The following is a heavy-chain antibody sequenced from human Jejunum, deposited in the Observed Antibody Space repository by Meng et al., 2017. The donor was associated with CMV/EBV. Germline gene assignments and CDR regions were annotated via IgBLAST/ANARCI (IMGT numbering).Heavy chain of an antibody. V-gene: IGHV3-72*01. J-gene: IGHJ4*02. CDR1: GFTFSTYS. CDR2: IKNKANSYTA. CDR3: ARDRLGYPGD. D-gene: IGHD5/OR15-5a*01. Sequence: CAASGFTFSTYSMDWLRQAPGKGLEWVGRIKNKANSYTAEYAASVRGRFTISRDDSENSLYLQMNSLKTEDTAVYYCARDRLGYPGDWGQGTLVTVSS.